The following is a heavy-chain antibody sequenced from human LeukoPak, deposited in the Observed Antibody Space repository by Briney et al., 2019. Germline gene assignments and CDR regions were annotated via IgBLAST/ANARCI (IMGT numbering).Heavy chain of an antibody. D-gene: IGHD3-22*01. V-gene: IGHV5-51*01. J-gene: IGHJ4*02. CDR1: GYSFTSYW. CDR3: ARHRGPPYDSTPLPGY. CDR2: IYPGDSDT. Sequence: GESLQISCKGSGYSFTSYWIGWVRQMPGKGLEWMGIIYPGDSDTRYSPSFQGQVTISADKSISTAYLQWSSLKASDTALYYCARHRGPPYDSTPLPGYWGQGTLVTVSS.